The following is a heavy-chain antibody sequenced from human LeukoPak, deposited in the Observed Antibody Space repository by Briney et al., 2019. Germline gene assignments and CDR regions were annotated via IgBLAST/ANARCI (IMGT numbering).Heavy chain of an antibody. V-gene: IGHV1-69*13. CDR3: ASGGSYFQESHSWFDP. Sequence: GASVKVSCKASGGTFSSYAISWVRQAPGQGLEWMGGIIPIFGTANYAQKFQGRVTITADESTSTAYMELSSLRSEDTAVYYCASGGSYFQESHSWFDPWGQGTLVTVSS. CDR1: GGTFSSYA. D-gene: IGHD1-26*01. J-gene: IGHJ5*02. CDR2: IIPIFGTA.